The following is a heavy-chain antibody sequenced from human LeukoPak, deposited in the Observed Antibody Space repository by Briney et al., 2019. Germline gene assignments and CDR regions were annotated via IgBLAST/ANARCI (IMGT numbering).Heavy chain of an antibody. Sequence: GRTLRLSRAASVFTHDEYATHWVPEAPGKGQGGGLGITLKSGSIVYTESVKVRFTVSRDNAQQRVHLPLHALSPQDTAMFTLVRGLGWYFDIWGRGALVSVSS. CDR2: ITLKSGSI. D-gene: IGHD2-21*01. J-gene: IGHJ2*01. V-gene: IGHV3-9*01. CDR1: VFTHDEYA. CDR3: VRGLGWYFDI.